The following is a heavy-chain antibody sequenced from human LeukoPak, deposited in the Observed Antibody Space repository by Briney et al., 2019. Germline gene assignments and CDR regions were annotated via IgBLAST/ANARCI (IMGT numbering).Heavy chain of an antibody. CDR1: GFTFSSYG. CDR3: ARSEFFGEVIPGFDP. Sequence: GGSLRLSCAASGFTFSSYGMHWVRQATGKGLEGVAVIWYDGSNKKYADSVKGRFTISRDNSKNTLYLQMNSLRVEDTAVYYCARSEFFGEVIPGFDPWGQGTLVIVSS. V-gene: IGHV3-33*01. D-gene: IGHD3-3*01. CDR2: IWYDGSNK. J-gene: IGHJ5*02.